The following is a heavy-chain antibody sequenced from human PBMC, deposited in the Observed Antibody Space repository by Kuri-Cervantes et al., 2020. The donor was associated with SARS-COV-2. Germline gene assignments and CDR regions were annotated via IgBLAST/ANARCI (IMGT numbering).Heavy chain of an antibody. V-gene: IGHV3-48*04. CDR3: AREYTSSSPFES. CDR1: GFTFSAYN. Sequence: ETLSLTCAASGFTFSAYNMNWVRQAPGKGLEWVSFISSGSTTKYYADSVMGRFTISMDNAKNSLSLQMNGLRVEDMAVYYCAREYTSSSPFESWGQGTLVTVSS. CDR2: ISSGSTTK. J-gene: IGHJ4*02. D-gene: IGHD6-6*01.